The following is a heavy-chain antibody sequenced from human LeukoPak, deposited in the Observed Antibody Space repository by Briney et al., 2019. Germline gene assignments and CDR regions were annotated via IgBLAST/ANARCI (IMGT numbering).Heavy chain of an antibody. CDR1: GGSISSGDYY. D-gene: IGHD1-26*01. CDR3: ARDKDRIVGATRPNWFDP. Sequence: SETLSLTCTVSGGSISSGDYYWSWIRQPPGKGLEWIGYIYYSGSTYYNPSLKSRVTMSVDTSKNQFSLKLSSVTAADTAVYYCARDKDRIVGATRPNWFDPWGQGTLVTVSS. V-gene: IGHV4-30-4*01. J-gene: IGHJ5*02. CDR2: IYYSGST.